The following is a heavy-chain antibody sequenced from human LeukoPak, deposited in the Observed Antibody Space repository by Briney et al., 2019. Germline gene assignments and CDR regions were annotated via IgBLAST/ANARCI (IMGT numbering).Heavy chain of an antibody. CDR1: GYTFTSYY. J-gene: IGHJ4*02. CDR2: INPSGGST. D-gene: IGHD3-22*01. Sequence: ASVKVSCKASGYTFTSYYMHWVRQAPGQGLEWMGIINPSGGSTSYAQKFQGRVTMTRDTSTSTVYMELSSLRSEDTAVYYCARVETYYYDSSGYYYGNYFDYWGQGTLVTVSS. CDR3: ARVETYYYDSSGYYYGNYFDY. V-gene: IGHV1-46*01.